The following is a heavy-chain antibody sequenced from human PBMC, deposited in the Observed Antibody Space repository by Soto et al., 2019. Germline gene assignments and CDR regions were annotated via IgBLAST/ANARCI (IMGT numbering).Heavy chain of an antibody. J-gene: IGHJ4*02. V-gene: IGHV3-21*01. D-gene: IGHD6-19*01. Sequence: EVQLVESGGGLVKPGGSLRLSCAASGFTFSSYSMNWVRQAPGKGLEWVSSISSSSSYIYYADSVKGRITISRDNAKNSLYLQMNSLRAEDTAVYYCARDFSPDSSGWYSQQQRRDYWGQGTLVTVSS. CDR1: GFTFSSYS. CDR2: ISSSSSYI. CDR3: ARDFSPDSSGWYSQQQRRDY.